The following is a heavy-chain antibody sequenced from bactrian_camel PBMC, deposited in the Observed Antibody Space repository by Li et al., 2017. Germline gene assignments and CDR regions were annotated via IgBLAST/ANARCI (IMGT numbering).Heavy chain of an antibody. Sequence: QLVESGGGLVQPGGSLRLSCAASGFTSTNYYMSWVRQAPGKGLEWVSSIGPGDGRTSSADSVRGRFTISRDNAKNTVYLQMNSLKPEHTDVYYCVRDPTVVAGPKTRWSFGYWGQGTQVTVS. CDR3: VRDPTVVAGPKTRWSFGY. CDR1: GFTSTNYY. CDR2: IGPGDGRT. D-gene: IGHD6*01. J-gene: IGHJ6*01. V-gene: IGHV3S28*01.